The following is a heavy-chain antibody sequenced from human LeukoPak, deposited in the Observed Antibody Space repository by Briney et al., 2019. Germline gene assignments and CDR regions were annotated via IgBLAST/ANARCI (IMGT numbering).Heavy chain of an antibody. J-gene: IGHJ4*02. CDR2: IIPIFGTA. CDR3: ARGYYDILTGYFQGIDH. V-gene: IGHV1-69*01. CDR1: GGTFSSYA. Sequence: GASVKVSCKASGGTFSSYAISWVRQAPGQGLEWMGGIIPIFGTANYAQKFQGRVTITADESTSTAYMELSSLRSEDTAVYYCARGYYDILTGYFQGIDHWGQGTLVTVSS. D-gene: IGHD3-9*01.